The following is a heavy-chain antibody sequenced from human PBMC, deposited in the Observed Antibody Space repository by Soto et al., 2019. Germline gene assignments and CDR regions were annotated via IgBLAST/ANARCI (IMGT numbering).Heavy chain of an antibody. Sequence: QAPRQASGPGLVKPSQILSLTCTVSGGSIRSGGSYWSWIRQHPGKGLVWMGSISNSGCTYFNPALKSRVTISADTSTHQFSLKLSSVTAADTAVYYCAGPPAPWGEGTLVTVSS. CDR1: GGSIRSGGSY. J-gene: IGHJ5*02. V-gene: IGHV4-31*03. CDR2: ISNSGCT. CDR3: AGPPAP.